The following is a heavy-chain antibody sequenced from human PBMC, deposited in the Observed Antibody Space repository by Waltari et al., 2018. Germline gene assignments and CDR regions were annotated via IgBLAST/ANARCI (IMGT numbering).Heavy chain of an antibody. J-gene: IGHJ4*02. CDR3: ARSTRFGSSGWYPY. CDR2: IYTSGST. D-gene: IGHD6-19*01. Sequence: QVQLQESGPGLVKPSETLSLTCTVSGGSISSYYWSWIRQPAGKGLGWIGRIYTSGSTNYNPSLKSRVTMSVDTSKNQFSLKLSSVTAADTAVYYCARSTRFGSSGWYPYWGQGTLVTVSS. V-gene: IGHV4-4*07. CDR1: GGSISSYY.